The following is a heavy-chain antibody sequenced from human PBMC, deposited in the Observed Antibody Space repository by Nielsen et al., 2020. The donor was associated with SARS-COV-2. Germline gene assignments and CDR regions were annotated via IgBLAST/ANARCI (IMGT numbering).Heavy chain of an antibody. CDR2: ISWNSGSI. J-gene: IGHJ6*02. CDR1: GFTFDDYA. D-gene: IGHD3-16*01. CDR3: AKVGGDTEDYYYGMDV. V-gene: IGHV3-9*01. Sequence: SLKISCAASGFTFDDYAMHWVRQAPGKGLEWVSGISWNSGSIGYADPVKGRFTISRDNAKNSLYLQMNSLRAEDTALYYCAKVGGDTEDYYYGMDVWGQGTTVTVSS.